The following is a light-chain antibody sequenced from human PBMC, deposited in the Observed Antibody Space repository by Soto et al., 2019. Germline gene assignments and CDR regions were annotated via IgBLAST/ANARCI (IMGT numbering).Light chain of an antibody. CDR1: QAISSH. CDR3: QQLNSYPLT. V-gene: IGKV1-9*01. J-gene: IGKJ3*01. CDR2: GAS. Sequence: DIQLTQSPSFLSASVGGRVTITCRPSQAISSHLAWYQQKPGKAPNLLIYGASTLQSGVPSRFSGSGSGTQFTLTISSLQPEDFATYYCQQLNSYPLTFGPGTTVDIK.